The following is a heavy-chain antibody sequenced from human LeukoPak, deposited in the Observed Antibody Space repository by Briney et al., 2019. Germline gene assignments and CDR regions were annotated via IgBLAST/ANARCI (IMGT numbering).Heavy chain of an antibody. J-gene: IGHJ5*02. CDR2: IYTSGST. V-gene: IGHV4-61*02. Sequence: SQTLSLTCTVSGGSISSGSYYWSWIRQPAGKGLEWIGRIYTSGSTNYNPSLKSRVTISVDTSKNPFSLELSSGTAADTGVYYCARGYYHGSGSTYNWFDPWGQGTLVTVSS. CDR3: ARGYYHGSGSTYNWFDP. D-gene: IGHD3-10*01. CDR1: GGSISSGSYY.